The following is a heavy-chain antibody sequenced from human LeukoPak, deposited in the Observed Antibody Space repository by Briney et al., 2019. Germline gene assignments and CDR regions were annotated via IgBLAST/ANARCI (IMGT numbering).Heavy chain of an antibody. CDR3: AHRYNYGYVDY. Sequence: SGPTLVKPTQTLTLTCTFSGFSLSTSGVGVGWIRQLPGKALEWLALIYWDDDKRYSPSLKSRLTISKDTSKKQVVLTMTNMDPVDTATYYCAHRYNYGYVDYWGQGTLVTVSS. J-gene: IGHJ4*02. CDR2: IYWDDDK. D-gene: IGHD5-18*01. V-gene: IGHV2-5*02. CDR1: GFSLSTSGVG.